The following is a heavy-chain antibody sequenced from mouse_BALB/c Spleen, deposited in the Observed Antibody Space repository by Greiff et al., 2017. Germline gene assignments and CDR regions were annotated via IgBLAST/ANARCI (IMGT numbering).Heavy chain of an antibody. J-gene: IGHJ1*01. CDR3: ARGRTVVATYWYFDV. D-gene: IGHD1-1*01. V-gene: IGHV2-6-7*01. CDR1: GFSLTGYG. CDR2: IWGDGST. Sequence: VKLMESGPGLVAPSQSLSITCTVSGFSLTGYGVNWVRQPPGKGLEWLGMIWGDGSTDYNSALNSRLSISKDNSKSQVFLKMNSLQTDDTARYYCARGRTVVATYWYFDVWGAGTTVTVSS.